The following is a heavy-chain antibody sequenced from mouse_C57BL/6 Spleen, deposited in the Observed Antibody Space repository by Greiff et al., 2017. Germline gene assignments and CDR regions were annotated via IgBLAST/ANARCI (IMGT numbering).Heavy chain of an antibody. CDR3: ARWGTAQAWFAY. Sequence: VQLQQSGPELVKPGASVKISCKASGYTFTDYYMNWVKQSHGKSLEWIGDINPNNGGTSYNQKFKGKATLTVDKSSSTAYMELRSLTSEDSAVYYCARWGTAQAWFAYWGQGTLVTVSA. V-gene: IGHV1-26*01. D-gene: IGHD3-2*02. CDR1: GYTFTDYY. J-gene: IGHJ3*01. CDR2: INPNNGGT.